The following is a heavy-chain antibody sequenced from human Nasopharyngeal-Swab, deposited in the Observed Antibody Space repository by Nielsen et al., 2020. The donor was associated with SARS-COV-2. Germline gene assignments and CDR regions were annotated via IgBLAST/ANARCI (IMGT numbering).Heavy chain of an antibody. CDR3: ARAQTRGSASFDP. D-gene: IGHD2-21*01. V-gene: IGHV1-2*02. Sequence: ASVKVSCKASGYTFTAYSIHWVRQAPGQGLEWMGSINPNTGDRKYAETFQGRVTMTRDTSINTVYMELNSLRSDDTAVYYCARAQTRGSASFDPWGQGTLVTVSS. CDR2: INPNTGDR. CDR1: GYTFTAYS. J-gene: IGHJ5*02.